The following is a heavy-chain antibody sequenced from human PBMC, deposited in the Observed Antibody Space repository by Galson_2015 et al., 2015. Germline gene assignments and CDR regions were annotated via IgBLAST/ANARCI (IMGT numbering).Heavy chain of an antibody. Sequence: SVKVSCKASGYTFTSYAMHWVRQAPGQRLEWMGWINAGNGNTKYSQKFQGRVTITRDTSASTAYMELSSLRSEDTAVYYCARSDMVVVVAASKLSQRMSAFDIWGQGTMVTVSS. CDR1: GYTFTSYA. V-gene: IGHV1-3*01. J-gene: IGHJ3*02. CDR3: ARSDMVVVVAASKLSQRMSAFDI. D-gene: IGHD2-15*01. CDR2: INAGNGNT.